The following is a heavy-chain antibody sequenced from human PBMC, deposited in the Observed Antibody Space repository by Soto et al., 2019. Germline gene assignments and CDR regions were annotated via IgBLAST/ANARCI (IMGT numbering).Heavy chain of an antibody. CDR2: IYYSGST. CDR3: ARGDGDYGRDWFDP. D-gene: IGHD4-17*01. V-gene: IGHV4-30-4*01. Sequence: SETLSLTCTVSGGSISSGDYYWSWIRQPPGKGLEWIGYIYYSGSTYYNPSLKSRVTISVDTSKNQFSLKLSSVTAADTAVYYCARGDGDYGRDWFDPWGQGTLVTVSS. J-gene: IGHJ5*02. CDR1: GGSISSGDYY.